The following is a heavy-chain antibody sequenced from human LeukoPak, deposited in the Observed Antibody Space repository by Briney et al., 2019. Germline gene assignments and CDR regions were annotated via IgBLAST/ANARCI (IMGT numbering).Heavy chain of an antibody. V-gene: IGHV4-39*01. CDR2: IYYSGST. CDR1: GGSISSSSYY. D-gene: IGHD2-21*02. J-gene: IGHJ5*02. Sequence: SETLSLTCTVSGGSISSSSYYWGWIRQPPGKGLEWIGSIYYSGSTYYNPSLKSRVTISVDTSKNQFSLKLSSVTAADTAVYYCARHLLETAIFRPGWFDPWGQGTLVTVSS. CDR3: ARHLLETAIFRPGWFDP.